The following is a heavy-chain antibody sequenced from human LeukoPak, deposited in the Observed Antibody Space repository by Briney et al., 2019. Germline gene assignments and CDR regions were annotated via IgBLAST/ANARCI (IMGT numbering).Heavy chain of an antibody. Sequence: PGGSLRLSCAASGFTFSNYGMHWVRQAPGKGLEWVAFIRFDGTSKFYADSVKGRFTISRDNSKNTLYLQMNSLRAEDTAVYYCARGPFSSGWTDYWGQGTLVTVSS. CDR3: ARGPFSSGWTDY. CDR2: IRFDGTSK. CDR1: GFTFSNYG. D-gene: IGHD6-19*01. J-gene: IGHJ4*02. V-gene: IGHV3-30*02.